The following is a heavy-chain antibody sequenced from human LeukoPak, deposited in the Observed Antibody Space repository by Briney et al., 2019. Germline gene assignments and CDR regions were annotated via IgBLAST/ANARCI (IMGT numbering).Heavy chain of an antibody. J-gene: IGHJ4*02. D-gene: IGHD3-22*01. CDR2: IYHSGST. CDR3: ASDYYDSSGYYGDFDY. CDR1: GGSISSGGYS. Sequence: SKTLSLTCAVSGGSISSGGYSWSWIRQPPGQGLEWIGYIYHSGSTYYNPSLKSRVTISVDRPKNQFSLKLSSVTAADTAVYYCASDYYDSSGYYGDFDYWGQGTLVTVSS. V-gene: IGHV4-30-2*01.